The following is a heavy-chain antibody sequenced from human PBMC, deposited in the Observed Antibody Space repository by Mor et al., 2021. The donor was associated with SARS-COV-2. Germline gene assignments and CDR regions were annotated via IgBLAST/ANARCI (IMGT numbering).Heavy chain of an antibody. V-gene: IGHV3-11*06. D-gene: IGHD1-1*01. J-gene: IGHJ4*02. Sequence: YADSVKGRFTISRDNAKNSVYLQMNSLRAEDTAVYYCTKNDYPGNFDFWGQGTLVTVSS. CDR3: TKNDYPGNFDF.